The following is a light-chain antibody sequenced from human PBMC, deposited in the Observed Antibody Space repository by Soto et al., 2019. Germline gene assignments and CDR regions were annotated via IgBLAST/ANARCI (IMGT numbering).Light chain of an antibody. V-gene: IGKV1-39*01. CDR2: AAS. Sequence: DIQMTQSPSSLSASVGDRVTITCRASQSISSYLNWYQQKPGKAPKLLIYAASSLQSGVPSRFSGSGSGTDFTLTISSLQPEDFATYYCKHYNSYAGAFGQGTKGEI. CDR1: QSISSY. CDR3: KHYNSYAGA. J-gene: IGKJ1*01.